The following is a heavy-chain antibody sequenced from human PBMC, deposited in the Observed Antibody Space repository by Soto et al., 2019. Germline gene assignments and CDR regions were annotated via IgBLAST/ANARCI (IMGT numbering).Heavy chain of an antibody. V-gene: IGHV3-49*04. CDR2: IRSKAQGGTA. D-gene: IGHD6-13*01. J-gene: IGHJ4*02. CDR3: TRVTISQGIFDY. CDR1: GFTFGDYA. Sequence: PGGSLRLSCTASGFTFGDYAMSWVRQAPGKGLEWVGFIRSKAQGGTAQYAASVKGRFIILRDDSKSIAYLQMNSLKTEDAAVYYCTRVTISQGIFDYWGQGTLVTVSS.